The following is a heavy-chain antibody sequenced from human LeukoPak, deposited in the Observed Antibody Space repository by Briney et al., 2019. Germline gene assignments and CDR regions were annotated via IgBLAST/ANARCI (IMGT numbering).Heavy chain of an antibody. D-gene: IGHD6-13*01. CDR3: ASPEGGI. J-gene: IGHJ4*02. CDR1: GGSISSYY. CDR2: IYYSGST. Sequence: SETLSLTCTVSGGSISSYYWSWVRQPPGKGREWIGYIYYSGSTNYNTSLKSRVTISLDTSKNQFSLNLTSVTAADAAVYYCASPEGGIWRQGTLVTVPS. V-gene: IGHV4-59*01.